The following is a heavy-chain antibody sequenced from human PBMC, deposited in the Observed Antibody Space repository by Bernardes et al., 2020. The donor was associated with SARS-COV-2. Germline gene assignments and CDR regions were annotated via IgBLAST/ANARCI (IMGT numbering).Heavy chain of an antibody. V-gene: IGHV3-11*05. J-gene: IGHJ4*02. CDR2: ISSSGENT. D-gene: IGHD3-22*01. CDR3: ARALTYFDVIIKVDYFDF. CDR1: GFTFNNYY. Sequence: GGSLRLSCAASGFTFNNYYMTWVRQAPGKGLEWVSYISSSGENTNYAEPVRGRFTISRDNAKNSLYLHMNNLRAEDTAVYYCARALTYFDVIIKVDYFDFWGQGALVTVSS.